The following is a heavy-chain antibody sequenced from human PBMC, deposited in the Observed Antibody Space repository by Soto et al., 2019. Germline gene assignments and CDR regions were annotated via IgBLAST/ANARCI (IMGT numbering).Heavy chain of an antibody. Sequence: QVQLVQSGAELKKPGSSVKVSCSASGVTFSSYAFTWVRLAPGQGLEWMGNIIPVFRTSNYAQGFQGRLTISADESTNTIYMELSSLRSEDTAVYFCAKDGSWDGGGGESWGQGTLVIVSS. J-gene: IGHJ4*02. D-gene: IGHD3-16*01. CDR1: GVTFSSYA. V-gene: IGHV1-69*18. CDR2: IIPVFRTS. CDR3: AKDGSWDGGGGES.